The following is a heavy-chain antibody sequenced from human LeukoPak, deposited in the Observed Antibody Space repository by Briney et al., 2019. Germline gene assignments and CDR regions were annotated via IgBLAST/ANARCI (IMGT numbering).Heavy chain of an antibody. CDR2: IHSDGRST. D-gene: IGHD7-27*01. V-gene: IGHV3-74*01. CDR3: ARGGGTGEFDY. Sequence: GGSLRLSCAASGFTFSGYWMHWVRQVPGKGLVWVSRIHSDGRSTTYADSVNGRFTISRDDAKNTLYLQMNSLRAEDTAVYYCARGGGTGEFDYWGQGTLVTVSS. J-gene: IGHJ4*02. CDR1: GFTFSGYW.